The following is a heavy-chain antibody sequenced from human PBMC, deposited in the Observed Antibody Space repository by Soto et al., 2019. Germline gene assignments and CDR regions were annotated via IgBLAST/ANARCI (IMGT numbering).Heavy chain of an antibody. Sequence: ASVKVSCKASGYTFTGYYMHWVRQAPGQGLEWMGWINPNSGGTNYAQKFQGWVTMTRDTSISTAYMELSRLRSDDTAVYYCARGPPTIDYYYYYMDVWGKGTTVTVSS. CDR2: INPNSGGT. J-gene: IGHJ6*03. CDR3: ARGPPTIDYYYYYMDV. D-gene: IGHD1-26*01. CDR1: GYTFTGYY. V-gene: IGHV1-2*04.